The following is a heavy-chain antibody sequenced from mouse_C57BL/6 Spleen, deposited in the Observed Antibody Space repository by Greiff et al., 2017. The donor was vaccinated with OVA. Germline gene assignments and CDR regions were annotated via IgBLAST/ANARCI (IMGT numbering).Heavy chain of an antibody. J-gene: IGHJ3*01. CDR1: GYAFSSSW. V-gene: IGHV1-82*01. D-gene: IGHD1-1*01. Sequence: VKLMESGPELVKPGASVKISCKASGYAFSSSWMNWVKQRPGKGLEWIGRIYPGDGDTNYNGKFKGKATLTADKSSSTAYMQLSSLTSEDSAVYFCARWGYYGSSYVWFAYWGQGTLVTVSA. CDR3: ARWGYYGSSYVWFAY. CDR2: IYPGDGDT.